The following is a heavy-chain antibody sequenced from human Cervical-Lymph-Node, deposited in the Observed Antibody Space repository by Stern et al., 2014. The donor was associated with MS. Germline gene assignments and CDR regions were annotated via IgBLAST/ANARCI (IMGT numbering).Heavy chain of an antibody. CDR1: GGSISSSSYY. D-gene: IGHD1-26*01. CDR3: ASLSGITLNLDWYFDL. J-gene: IGHJ2*01. V-gene: IGHV4-39*01. Sequence: VQLVQSGPGLVKPSETLSLTCTVSGGSISSSSYYWGWIRQPPGKGLEWIGSIYYSGSTYYNPSLKSRVTISVDTSKNQFSLKRSSVTAADTAVYYCASLSGITLNLDWYFDLWGRGTLVTVSS. CDR2: IYYSGST.